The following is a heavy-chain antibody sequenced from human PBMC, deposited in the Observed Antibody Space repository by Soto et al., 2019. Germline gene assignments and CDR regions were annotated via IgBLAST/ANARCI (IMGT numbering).Heavy chain of an antibody. D-gene: IGHD4-17*01. CDR3: ARTTAVPNSLRSRYFFDY. V-gene: IGHV4-61*01. CDR1: GGSVSNKTYY. Sequence: SETLSLTCSVSGGSVSNKTYYWSWIRQPPGKRLEWIGYVYYSGTTNYNPSLKSRGTISVDLSKNQFSLSLRSVTTVDTAMYYCARTTAVPNSLRSRYFFDYWGQGTLVTVSS. CDR2: VYYSGTT. J-gene: IGHJ4*02.